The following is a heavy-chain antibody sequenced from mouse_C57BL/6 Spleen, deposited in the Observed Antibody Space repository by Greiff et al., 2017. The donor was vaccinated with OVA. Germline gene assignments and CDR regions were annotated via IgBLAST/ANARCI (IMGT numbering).Heavy chain of an antibody. CDR3: ARTGSYAMDY. J-gene: IGHJ4*01. Sequence: EVQLQQSGPVLVKPGASVKMSCKASGYTFTDYYMNWVKQSHGKSLEWIGVINPYNGGTSYNQKFKGKATLTVDKSSSTAYMELSSLTSEDSAVYYCARTGSYAMDYWGQGTSVTVSS. CDR2: INPYNGGT. D-gene: IGHD2-2*01. CDR1: GYTFTDYY. V-gene: IGHV1-19*01.